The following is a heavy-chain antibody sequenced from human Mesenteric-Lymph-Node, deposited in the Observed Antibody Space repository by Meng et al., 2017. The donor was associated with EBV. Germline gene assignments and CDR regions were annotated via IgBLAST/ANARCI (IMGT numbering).Heavy chain of an antibody. CDR1: GVSISSSNW. D-gene: IGHD2-15*01. V-gene: IGHV4-4*03. CDR2: IYHSGST. CDR3: ARYSCTGGSCFSFWIDP. J-gene: IGHJ5*02. Sequence: QVQLQESGPGLVKPPQTLSSTCAPPGVSISSSNWWSWVRQSPGQGLEWIGEIYHSGSTHYNPSLRSRVTISLDTSKNQLSLKLRSVTAADTAVYYCARYSCTGGSCFSFWIDPWGQGTLGTVSS.